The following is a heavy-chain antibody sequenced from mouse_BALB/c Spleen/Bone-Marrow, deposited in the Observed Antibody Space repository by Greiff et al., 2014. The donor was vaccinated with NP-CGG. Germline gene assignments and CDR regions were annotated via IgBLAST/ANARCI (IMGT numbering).Heavy chain of an antibody. Sequence: VQLQQSGAELVKPGASVKLSCTASGFNIKDTFMHWVKQRPEQGLEWIGRIDPANGDTKYDPKFQGKATITADTSSNTAYLQLSSLTSEDTAVYYCTNPSFYYGSSYWYFDVGGAGTTVTVPS. J-gene: IGHJ1*01. CDR1: GFNIKDTF. CDR3: TNPSFYYGSSYWYFDV. D-gene: IGHD1-1*01. CDR2: IDPANGDT. V-gene: IGHV14-3*02.